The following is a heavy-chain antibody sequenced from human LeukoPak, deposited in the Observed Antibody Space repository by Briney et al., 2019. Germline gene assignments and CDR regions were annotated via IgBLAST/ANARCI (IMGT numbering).Heavy chain of an antibody. CDR1: GFTFSSYA. CDR2: ISNDGRNK. CDR3: ARDPVSTGLRINSDY. J-gene: IGHJ4*02. Sequence: GGSLRLSCAASGFTFSSYAMHWVRQAPGKGLEGVAVISNDGRNKYNADSVKGRFTISRDNSKNTLYLQMNSLRAEDTAVYYCARDPVSTGLRINSDYWGQGTLVTVST. V-gene: IGHV3-30*04. D-gene: IGHD3-3*01.